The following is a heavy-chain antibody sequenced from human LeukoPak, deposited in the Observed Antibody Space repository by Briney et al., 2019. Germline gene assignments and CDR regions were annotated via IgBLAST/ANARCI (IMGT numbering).Heavy chain of an antibody. CDR2: ISGGGGST. CDR3: AKDRSGWYYFDY. D-gene: IGHD6-19*01. CDR1: EFTFSNYA. Sequence: PGRSLRLSCAASEFTFSNYAMNWVRQAPGKGLEWVSGISGGGGSTYYADSVKGRFTISRDNSKNTLYLQMNSLRAEDTAVYYCAKDRSGWYYFDYWGQGTLVTVSS. V-gene: IGHV3-23*01. J-gene: IGHJ4*02.